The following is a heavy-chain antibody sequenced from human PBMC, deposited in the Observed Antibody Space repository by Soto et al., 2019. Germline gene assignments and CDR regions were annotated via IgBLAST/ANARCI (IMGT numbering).Heavy chain of an antibody. CDR3: ARDGGYSYGYFDN. Sequence: QVQLQESGPGLVKPSETLSLTCTVSGGSVSSGSYYWSWIRQPPGKGLEWIGYIYYSGSTNYNPSLKSRVTISVDTSKNQFSLKLSSVTAADTAVYYCARDGGYSYGYFDNWGQGTLVTVSS. CDR2: IYYSGST. D-gene: IGHD5-18*01. J-gene: IGHJ4*02. CDR1: GGSVSSGSYY. V-gene: IGHV4-61*01.